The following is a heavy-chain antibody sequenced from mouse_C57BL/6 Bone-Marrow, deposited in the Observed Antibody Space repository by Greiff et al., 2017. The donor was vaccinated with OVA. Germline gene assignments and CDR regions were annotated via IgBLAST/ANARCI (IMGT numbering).Heavy chain of an antibody. D-gene: IGHD1-1*01. Sequence: VQLQQSGAELARPGASVKMSCKASGYTFTSYTMHWVNQRPGQGLEWIGYINPSSGYTKYNQKFKDKATLTADKSSSTAYMQLTSQTSEDYAVYYCHNYYGISFDVWGTGTTVTVSA. CDR1: GYTFTSYT. V-gene: IGHV1-4*01. CDR2: INPSSGYT. CDR3: HNYYGISFDV. J-gene: IGHJ1*03.